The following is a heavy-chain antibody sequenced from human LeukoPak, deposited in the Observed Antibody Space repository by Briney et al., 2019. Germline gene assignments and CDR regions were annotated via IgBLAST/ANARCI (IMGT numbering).Heavy chain of an antibody. CDR1: GFTFSSDA. V-gene: IGHV3-23*01. Sequence: PGCSLRLSCAASGFTFSSDAMSWVRQAPRQVLERVSAISGSGGSTYYADSVKGRFTISRDNSKNTLYLQMNSLRAEDTAVYYCAIYNWGSRFDYWGQGTLVTVSS. CDR2: ISGSGGST. D-gene: IGHD7-27*01. J-gene: IGHJ4*02. CDR3: AIYNWGSRFDY.